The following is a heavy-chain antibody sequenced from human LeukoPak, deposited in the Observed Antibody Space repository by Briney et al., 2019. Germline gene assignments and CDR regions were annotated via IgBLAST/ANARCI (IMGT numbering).Heavy chain of an antibody. V-gene: IGHV3-30-3*01. CDR2: ISYDGSNK. J-gene: IGHJ5*02. D-gene: IGHD3-10*01. Sequence: GGSLRLSCAASGFTFSSYAMHWVRQAPGKGLEWVAVISYDGSNKYYADSVKGRFTISRDNSKNTLHLQMNSLRAEDTAVYYCARTATKWFGEYRVYGPKNWFDPWGQGTLVTVSS. CDR3: ARTATKWFGEYRVYGPKNWFDP. CDR1: GFTFSSYA.